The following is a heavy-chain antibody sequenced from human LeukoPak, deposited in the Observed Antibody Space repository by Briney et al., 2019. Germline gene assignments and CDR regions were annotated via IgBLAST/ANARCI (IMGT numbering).Heavy chain of an antibody. CDR2: INTNTGNP. D-gene: IGHD2-15*01. CDR1: GYTFTSYA. V-gene: IGHV7-4-1*02. Sequence: GASVKVSCKASGYTFTSYAMNWVQQAPGQGLEWMGWINTNTGNPTYAQGFTGRFVFSLDTSVSTAYLQISSLKAEDTAVYYCARVLSLGYCSGGSCFDYWGQGTLVTVSS. J-gene: IGHJ4*02. CDR3: ARVLSLGYCSGGSCFDY.